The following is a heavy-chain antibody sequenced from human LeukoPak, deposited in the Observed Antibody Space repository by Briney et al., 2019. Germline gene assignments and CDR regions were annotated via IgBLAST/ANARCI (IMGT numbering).Heavy chain of an antibody. J-gene: IGHJ4*02. CDR3: AKDRSDYYYDPTGPLNY. V-gene: IGHV3-30*02. CDR1: GFTFSSHG. CDR2: IRHDGSNK. D-gene: IGHD3-22*01. Sequence: PGGSLRLSCAASGFTFSSHGMHWDRQAPGKGLEWVAFIRHDGSNKYYADSVKGRFTISRDNSKNTLYVQMNSLRAEDTAVYYCAKDRSDYYYDPTGPLNYWGQGTLVTVSS.